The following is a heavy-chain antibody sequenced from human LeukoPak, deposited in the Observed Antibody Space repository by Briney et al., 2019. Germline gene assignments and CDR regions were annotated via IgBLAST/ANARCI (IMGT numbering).Heavy chain of an antibody. Sequence: SETLSLTCIVSGGSISSNSYYWGWIRQPPGKGLEWIVSIYYSGTTYYNPSLKSRFTISVYTSKNQFSLKPSSVTAADTAVYYCARRPRSSSWYNNWFDPWGQGTLVTVSS. D-gene: IGHD6-13*01. V-gene: IGHV4-39*01. CDR3: ARRPRSSSWYNNWFDP. CDR2: IYYSGTT. CDR1: GGSISSNSYY. J-gene: IGHJ5*02.